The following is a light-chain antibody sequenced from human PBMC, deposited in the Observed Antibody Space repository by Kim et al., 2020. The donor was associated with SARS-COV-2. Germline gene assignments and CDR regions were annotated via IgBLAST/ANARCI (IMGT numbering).Light chain of an antibody. CDR3: AAWDDSLNAWL. V-gene: IGLV1-44*01. Sequence: GQRVTVSCSGSSSNIGSNTVNWYQQLPGTAPKLLSYSNDRRPSGVPDRFSGSKSGTSASLAISGLQSEDEADYYCAAWDDSLNAWLFGGGTQLTVL. J-gene: IGLJ3*02. CDR2: SND. CDR1: SSNIGSNT.